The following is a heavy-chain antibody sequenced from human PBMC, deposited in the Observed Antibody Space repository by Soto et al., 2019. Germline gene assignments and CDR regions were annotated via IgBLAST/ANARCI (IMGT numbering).Heavy chain of an antibody. V-gene: IGHV3-30-3*01. Sequence: QVQLVESGGGVVQPGRSLRLSCAASGFTFSSYAMHWVRQAPGKGLEWVAVISYDGSNKYYADSVKGRFTISRDNSKNTLYLQMNSLRAEDTAVYYCERDPSRGSYPYNWFDPWGQGTLVTVCS. CDR1: GFTFSSYA. D-gene: IGHD1-26*01. CDR2: ISYDGSNK. J-gene: IGHJ5*02. CDR3: ERDPSRGSYPYNWFDP.